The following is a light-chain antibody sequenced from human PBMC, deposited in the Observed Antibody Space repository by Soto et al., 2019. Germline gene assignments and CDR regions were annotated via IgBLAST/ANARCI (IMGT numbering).Light chain of an antibody. CDR2: AAS. Sequence: DIYLTQSPSFLSASVGDRVSITCRASQDIRSFLAWYQQKPGKDPKVLIYAASTLQSGVPSRFSGDGSGTEFTLTISSLQPEDLASYYCQQLNSYPLTFGGGTKVEIK. J-gene: IGKJ4*01. CDR3: QQLNSYPLT. V-gene: IGKV1-9*01. CDR1: QDIRSF.